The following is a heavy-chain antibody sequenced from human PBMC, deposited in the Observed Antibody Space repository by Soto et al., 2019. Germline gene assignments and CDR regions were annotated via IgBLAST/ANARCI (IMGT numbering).Heavy chain of an antibody. D-gene: IGHD4-17*01. CDR2: IYWDDDK. J-gene: IGHJ6*02. V-gene: IGHV2-5*02. Sequence: QITLKESGPTLVKPTQTLTLTCTFSGFSLSTSGVGVGWIRQPPGKALEWLALIYWDDDKRYSPSLKSRLTITKXTXXXQXXLTMTNMDPVDTATYYCAHTDTYGDYYYYYYGMDVWGQGTTVTVSS. CDR1: GFSLSTSGVG. CDR3: AHTDTYGDYYYYYYGMDV.